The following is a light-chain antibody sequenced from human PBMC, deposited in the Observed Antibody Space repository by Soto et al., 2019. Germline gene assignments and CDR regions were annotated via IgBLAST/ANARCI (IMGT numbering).Light chain of an antibody. CDR1: SSDIGYYTY. CDR2: DVS. J-gene: IGLJ1*01. CDR3: CSYAGSHPYV. V-gene: IGLV2-11*01. Sequence: QSALTQPASVSGSPGQSITISCTGTSSDIGYYTYVSWYQQNPGKAPKLMIYDVSKRPSGVPDRFSGSKSGNTASLTISGLQAEDEADYYCCSYAGSHPYVFGTGTKLTVL.